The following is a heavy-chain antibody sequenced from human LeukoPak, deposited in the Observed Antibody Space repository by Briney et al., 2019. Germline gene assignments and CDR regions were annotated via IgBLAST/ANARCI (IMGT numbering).Heavy chain of an antibody. J-gene: IGHJ4*02. CDR2: IYYSGNT. D-gene: IGHD3-10*01. V-gene: IGHV4-59*01. CDR1: GRSISSYY. CDR3: ARTAPRRNYGSGISSYYFDY. Sequence: SETLSLTCTVSGRSISSYYWSWLRQPPRKGLEWIGYIYYSGNTNYNPSLNSRVTISVDTSKNQFSLKLSSVTAADTAVYYCARTAPRRNYGSGISSYYFDYWGQGTLVTVSS.